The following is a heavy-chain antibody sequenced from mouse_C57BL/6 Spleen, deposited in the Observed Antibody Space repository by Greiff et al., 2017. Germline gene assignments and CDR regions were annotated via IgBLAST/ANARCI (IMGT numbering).Heavy chain of an antibody. Sequence: QVTLKVSGPGILQSSPTLSLSCSFSGFSLSTSGMGVSWIRPPSGKGLEWLVHIYWDADKCYNPSLKSRRPISKDTSRNRGFLKITSVDTAGTATYYCARRVDSSGWFAYWGQGTLVTVSA. D-gene: IGHD3-2*02. CDR1: GFSLSTSGMG. CDR2: IYWDADK. V-gene: IGHV8-12*01. CDR3: ARRVDSSGWFAY. J-gene: IGHJ3*01.